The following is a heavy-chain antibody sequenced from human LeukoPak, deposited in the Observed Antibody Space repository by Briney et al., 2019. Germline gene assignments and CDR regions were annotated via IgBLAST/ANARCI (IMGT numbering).Heavy chain of an antibody. CDR3: ANAPAKSGWYYLFDY. D-gene: IGHD6-19*01. V-gene: IGHV4-38-2*01. CDR1: GYSISSGYY. CDR2: IYHSGST. J-gene: IGHJ4*02. Sequence: SETLSLTCAVSGYSISSGYYWGWIRQPPGKGLEWIGSIYHSGSTYYNPSLKSRVTISVDTSKNQFSLKLSSVTAADTAVYYCANAPAKSGWYYLFDYWGQGTLVTVSS.